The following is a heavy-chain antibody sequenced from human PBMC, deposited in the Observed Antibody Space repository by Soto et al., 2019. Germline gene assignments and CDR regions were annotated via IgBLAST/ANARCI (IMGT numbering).Heavy chain of an antibody. J-gene: IGHJ4*02. D-gene: IGHD2-8*01. CDR2: MNPSGGRA. Sequence: QVQLVQSGAAVKAPGASVKLSCKTSGYIFTNYNIHWVRQAPGQGLEWMGIMNPSGGRAHYSEKFQGRPTKTRDTSASTVYMELSSLTSEDTAIYYCARDSGVFFDDTALDHWGQGTLVPVSS. CDR3: ARDSGVFFDDTALDH. CDR1: GYIFTNYN. V-gene: IGHV1-46*03.